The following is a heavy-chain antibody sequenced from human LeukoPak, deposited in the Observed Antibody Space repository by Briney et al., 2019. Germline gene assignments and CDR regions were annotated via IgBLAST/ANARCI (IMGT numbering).Heavy chain of an antibody. J-gene: IGHJ6*03. CDR2: MLGTT. D-gene: IGHD4-17*01. V-gene: IGHV1-69*08. Sequence: MLGTTNYAQKFQDRVTITADKSTSTAYMELSSLRSEDTALYYCARLRSSYYMDVWGKGTTVTVSS. CDR3: ARLRSSYYMDV.